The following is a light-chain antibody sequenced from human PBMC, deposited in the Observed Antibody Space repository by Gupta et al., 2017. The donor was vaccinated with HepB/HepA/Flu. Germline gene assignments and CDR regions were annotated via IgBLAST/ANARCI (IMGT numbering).Light chain of an antibody. CDR3: LQLDYPFI. J-gene: IGKJ3*01. CDR1: EDINQY. V-gene: IGKV1-33*01. Sequence: IQMPQSPSSLSASVGDRVTITCQASEDINQYLNWYQQKPGKAPKLLIYDASTLVTGVPSRFSGSGSGTHFTFTITSLQPEDVATYYCLQLDYPFIFGPGTKVDVK. CDR2: DAS.